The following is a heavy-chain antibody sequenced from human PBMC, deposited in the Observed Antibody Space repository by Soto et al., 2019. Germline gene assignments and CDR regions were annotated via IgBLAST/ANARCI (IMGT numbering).Heavy chain of an antibody. CDR1: GGTFSSYA. J-gene: IGHJ4*02. D-gene: IGHD1-26*01. V-gene: IGHV1-69*01. CDR2: IIPIFGTA. Sequence: GGSLRLSCEAYGGTFSSYAISWVRQAPGQGLEWMGGIIPIFGTANYAQKFKGRVTITADESTSTAYMELSSLRSEDTAVYYCARALGNWVRHQYYFDYWGQGTLVTVSS. CDR3: ARALGNWVRHQYYFDY.